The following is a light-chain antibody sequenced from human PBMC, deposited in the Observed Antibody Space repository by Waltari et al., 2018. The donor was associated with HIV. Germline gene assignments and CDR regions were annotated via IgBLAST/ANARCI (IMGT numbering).Light chain of an antibody. J-gene: IGKJ5*01. CDR2: DVL. CDR3: QQFGHLPIT. V-gene: IGKV1-33*01. Sequence: DIQMTQSPSSLSASIGDRVTITCQASQYIGNKLNWYQQKPGKAPELLIYDVLNLETGVPSRFSGSVSGNRFTFTITSLQPEDIATYFCQQFGHLPITFGQGTRLDIK. CDR1: QYIGNK.